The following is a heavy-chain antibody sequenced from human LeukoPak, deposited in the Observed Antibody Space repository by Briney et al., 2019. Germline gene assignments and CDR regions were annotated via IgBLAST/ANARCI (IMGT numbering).Heavy chain of an antibody. J-gene: IGHJ6*03. CDR2: IYYSGST. CDR1: GGCMSREY. V-gene: IGHV4-59*01. CDR3: ARRADRYYYYMDV. Sequence: LALTCSGSGGCMSREYRSGIGQPLEKRLEWIGYIYYSGSTNYNPSLKSRVTISVDTSKNQFSLKLSSVTAADTAVYYCARRADRYYYYMDVWGKGTTVTVSS.